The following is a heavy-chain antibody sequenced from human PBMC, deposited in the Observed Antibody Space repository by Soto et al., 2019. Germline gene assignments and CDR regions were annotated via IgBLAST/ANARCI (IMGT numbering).Heavy chain of an antibody. CDR1: GGSISNYY. Sequence: QVQLQESGPGLVKPSETLSLTCTVSGGSISNYYWSWIRQPPGKGLEWIEYIYYSGSTNYNPSLKCRVTISVETSKNQFSLRLRSVTAADTAVYYCARHALQTYYYYVDVWGKGTTVTVSS. CDR2: IYYSGST. V-gene: IGHV4-59*08. J-gene: IGHJ6*03. CDR3: ARHALQTYYYYVDV. D-gene: IGHD4-4*01.